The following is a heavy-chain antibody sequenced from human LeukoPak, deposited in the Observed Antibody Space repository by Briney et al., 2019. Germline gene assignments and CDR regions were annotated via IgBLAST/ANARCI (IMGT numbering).Heavy chain of an antibody. CDR2: IYYSGST. V-gene: IGHV4-59*08. J-gene: IGHJ4*02. D-gene: IGHD2-21*02. Sequence: PSETLSLTCTVSGGSISSYYWSWIRQPPGKGLEWIGYIYYSGSTNYNPSLKSRVTISVDTSKNQFSLKLSSVTAADTAVYYCARRLGGDLFDYWGQGTLVTVSS. CDR1: GGSISSYY. CDR3: ARRLGGDLFDY.